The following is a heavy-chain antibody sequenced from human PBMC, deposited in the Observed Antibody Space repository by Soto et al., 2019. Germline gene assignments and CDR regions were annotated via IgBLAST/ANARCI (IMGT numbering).Heavy chain of an antibody. CDR2: IYWDDDK. D-gene: IGHD1-1*01. CDR1: GFSLSTSGVS. J-gene: IGHJ4*02. V-gene: IGHV2-5*02. Sequence: QITLKESGPTLVKPTQTLTLTCTFSGFSLSTSGVSVGWVRQPPGKALEWLALIYWDDDKRYSPFLKSRLTITKDTSKNQVVLTMTNMDPVDTATYNCGHSGQLERPLGRRGQGTLVIVSS. CDR3: GHSGQLERPLGR.